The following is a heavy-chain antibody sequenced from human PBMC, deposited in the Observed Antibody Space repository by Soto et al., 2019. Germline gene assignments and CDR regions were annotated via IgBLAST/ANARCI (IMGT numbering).Heavy chain of an antibody. D-gene: IGHD6-6*01. CDR3: ARGRGSSSSNGMDV. CDR1: GFTFSSYG. V-gene: IGHV3-33*01. Sequence: QVQLVESGGGVVQPGRSLRLSCAAFGFTFSSYGMHWVRQAPGKGLEWVAVIWYDGSNKYYADSVKGRFTISRDNSKNTLYLQMNSLRAEDTAVYYCARGRGSSSSNGMDVWGQGTTVTVSS. J-gene: IGHJ6*02. CDR2: IWYDGSNK.